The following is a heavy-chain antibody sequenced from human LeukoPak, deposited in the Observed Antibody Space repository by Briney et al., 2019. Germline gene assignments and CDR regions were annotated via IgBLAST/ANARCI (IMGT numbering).Heavy chain of an antibody. J-gene: IGHJ6*03. CDR1: GFTFSDYY. D-gene: IGHD3-10*01. V-gene: IGHV3-11*01. Sequence: PGGSLRLSCAASGFTFSDYYMNWIRQAPGKGLEWVSYISGSGDSKFYADSVKGRFTISRDNSKNTLYLQMNSLRAEDTAVYYCASGSGSYRTPYYYMDVWGTGTTVTVSS. CDR2: ISGSGDSK. CDR3: ASGSGSYRTPYYYMDV.